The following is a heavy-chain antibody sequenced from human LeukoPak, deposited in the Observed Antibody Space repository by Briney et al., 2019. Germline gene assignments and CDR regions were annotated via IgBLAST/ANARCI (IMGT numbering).Heavy chain of an antibody. CDR1: GFTFSSYG. CDR2: ISYDGSNK. D-gene: IGHD6-19*01. J-gene: IGHJ4*02. Sequence: PGGSLRLSCAASGFTFSSYGMHWVRQAPGKGLEWVAVISYDGSNKYYADSVKGRFTISRDNSKNTLYLRMNSLRAEDTAVYYCAKERQWLGTTSFDYWGQGTLVTVSS. CDR3: AKERQWLGTTSFDY. V-gene: IGHV3-30*18.